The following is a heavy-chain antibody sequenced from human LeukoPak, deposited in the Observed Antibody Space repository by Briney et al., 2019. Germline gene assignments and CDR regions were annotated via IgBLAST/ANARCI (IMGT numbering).Heavy chain of an antibody. CDR2: IYYSGST. CDR3: ARHGECSGGSCYSLVYFDY. D-gene: IGHD2-15*01. J-gene: IGHJ4*02. CDR1: GGSISSYY. V-gene: IGHV4-59*08. Sequence: SETLSLTCTVSGGSISSYYWSWLRQPPGKGLEWIGYIYYSGSTNYNPSLKSRVTISVDTSKNQFSLKLSSVTAADTAVYYCARHGECSGGSCYSLVYFDYWGQGTLVTVSS.